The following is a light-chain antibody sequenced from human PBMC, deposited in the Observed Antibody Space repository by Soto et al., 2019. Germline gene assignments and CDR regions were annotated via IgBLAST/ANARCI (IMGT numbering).Light chain of an antibody. J-gene: IGKJ1*01. V-gene: IGKV2-30*01. Sequence: DVVLTQSPLSLPVTLGQPASISCRSSQSLVYNDGNIYLNWFQQRPGQSPRRLIYKVSNRDSGVPDRFSGSGSGTDFTLQISRVEAEDVGGYYGMQSRPSWTFGQGTKVDI. CDR3: MQSRPSWT. CDR1: QSLVYNDGNIY. CDR2: KVS.